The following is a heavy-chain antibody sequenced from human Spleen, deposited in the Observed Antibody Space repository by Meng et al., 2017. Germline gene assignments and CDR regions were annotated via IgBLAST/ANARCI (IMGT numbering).Heavy chain of an antibody. CDR2: IYVGGST. D-gene: IGHD4-17*01. Sequence: SETLSLTCTVSGGSISSGSYYWSWIRQPAGKGLEWIGRIYVGGSTDYNPSLRSRVTVSVDTSKNQISLRLASVTAADTAVYFCARGSAGDYYFDSWGQGTLVTVSS. V-gene: IGHV4-61*02. CDR1: GGSISSGSYY. J-gene: IGHJ4*02. CDR3: ARGSAGDYYFDS.